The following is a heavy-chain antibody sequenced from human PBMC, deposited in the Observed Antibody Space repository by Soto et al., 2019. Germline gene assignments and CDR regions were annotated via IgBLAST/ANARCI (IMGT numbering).Heavy chain of an antibody. CDR3: ARDGATAYGSFDY. V-gene: IGHV3-23*01. D-gene: IGHD4-17*01. Sequence: GGSLRLSCAASGFTFSSYAMTWVRQAPGKGLEWVSAISAGGGSTYYADSVKGRFTISRNNSKNTLYLQMNSLRAEDTAVYYCARDGATAYGSFDYWGQGTLVTVSS. CDR1: GFTFSSYA. CDR2: ISAGGGST. J-gene: IGHJ4*02.